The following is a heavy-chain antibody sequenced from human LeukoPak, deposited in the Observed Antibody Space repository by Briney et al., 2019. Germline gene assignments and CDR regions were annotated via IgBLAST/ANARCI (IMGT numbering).Heavy chain of an antibody. Sequence: GASVKVSCKASGGTFSSYAISWVRQAPGQGLEWMGRIIPILGIANYAQKFQGRVTITADKSTSTAYMELSSLRSEDTAVYYCASLRGYLTGYYIFDYWGQGTLVTVSS. CDR1: GGTFSSYA. CDR3: ASLRGYLTGYYIFDY. D-gene: IGHD3-9*01. CDR2: IIPILGIA. J-gene: IGHJ4*02. V-gene: IGHV1-69*04.